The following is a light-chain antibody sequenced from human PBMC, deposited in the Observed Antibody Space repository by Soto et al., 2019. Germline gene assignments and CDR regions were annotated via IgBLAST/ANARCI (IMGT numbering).Light chain of an antibody. CDR1: QSLLHSNGYNY. CDR3: MQALQTLLS. Sequence: DIVMTQSPLSLPVTPGEPASISCRSSQSLLHSNGYNYLDWYLQKPGQSPQLLIYLGSNRASGVPDRFSGSGSGTDFTLKISRVEAEDVGVYYCMQALQTLLSFGGVKKVVIK. J-gene: IGKJ4*01. CDR2: LGS. V-gene: IGKV2-28*01.